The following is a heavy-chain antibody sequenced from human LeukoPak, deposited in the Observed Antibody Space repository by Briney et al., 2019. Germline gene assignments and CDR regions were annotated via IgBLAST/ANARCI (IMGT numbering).Heavy chain of an antibody. CDR3: ARAAAAGSVDI. J-gene: IGHJ3*02. CDR2: ISSSGTYV. D-gene: IGHD6-13*01. CDR1: GFTFSSYS. Sequence: PGGSLRLSCAASGFTFSSYSMNWVRQAPGKGLEWVSSISSSGTYVYYADSVKGRFTISRDNAKNSLSLQMNSLRADDAAVYYCARAAAAGSVDIWGQGTMVTVSS. V-gene: IGHV3-21*01.